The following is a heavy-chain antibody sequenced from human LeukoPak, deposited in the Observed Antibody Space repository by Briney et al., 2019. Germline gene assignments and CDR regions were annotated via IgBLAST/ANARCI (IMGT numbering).Heavy chain of an antibody. CDR3: ARVTHTELSTWFDP. CDR1: GGTFSSYA. CDR2: IIPIFGTA. V-gene: IGHV1-69*06. Sequence: ASVKVSCKASGGTFSSYAISWVRQAPGQGLEWMGGIIPIFGTANYAQKFQGRVTITADKSTTTAYMELSSLRSEDTAVYYCARVTHTELSTWFDPWGQGTLVTVSS. J-gene: IGHJ5*02. D-gene: IGHD5-18*01.